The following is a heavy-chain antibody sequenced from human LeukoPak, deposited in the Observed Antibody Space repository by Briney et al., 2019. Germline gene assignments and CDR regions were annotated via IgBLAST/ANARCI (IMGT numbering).Heavy chain of an antibody. CDR2: FRSKANSYAT. CDR1: GVTFSGSA. V-gene: IGHV3-73*01. Sequence: PGGSLRLSCAASGVTFSGSAMRWVRQASGKGREWVGRFRSKANSYATAYAASVEGRFTISRDDSKNTAYLQMNSLKTEDTAVYYCTVDYGDYVPYWSFDLWGRGTLVTVSS. D-gene: IGHD4-17*01. CDR3: TVDYGDYVPYWSFDL. J-gene: IGHJ2*01.